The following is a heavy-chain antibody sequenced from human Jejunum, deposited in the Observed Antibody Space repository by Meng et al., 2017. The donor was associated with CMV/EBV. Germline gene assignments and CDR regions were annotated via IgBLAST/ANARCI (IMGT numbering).Heavy chain of an antibody. V-gene: IGHV3-23*01. CDR1: GFTFSNYA. D-gene: IGHD5-12*01. CDR2: INSGGIT. Sequence: SGFTFSNYAMSWVRQAPGKGLEWVSGINSGGITYYADSVKGRFTISRDNSKNTVYLQMNSLRDEDTAVYHCAKNLYSGYDWIFDYWGLGTLVTVSS. CDR3: AKNLYSGYDWIFDY. J-gene: IGHJ4*02.